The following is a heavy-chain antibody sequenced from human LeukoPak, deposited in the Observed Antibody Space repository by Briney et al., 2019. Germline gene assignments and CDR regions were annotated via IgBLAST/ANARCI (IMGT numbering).Heavy chain of an antibody. CDR1: GFTFDDYA. V-gene: IGHV3-7*01. J-gene: IGHJ4*02. CDR3: ARARTGIAVAAHYFDY. CDR2: IKQDGTEK. D-gene: IGHD6-19*01. Sequence: LPGGSLRLSCAASGFTFDDYAMYWVRQAPGKGLEWVANIKQDGTEKFYVDSVKGRFTVSGDNAKNSLYLQMNSLRAEDTAVYYCARARTGIAVAAHYFDYWGQGTLVTVSS.